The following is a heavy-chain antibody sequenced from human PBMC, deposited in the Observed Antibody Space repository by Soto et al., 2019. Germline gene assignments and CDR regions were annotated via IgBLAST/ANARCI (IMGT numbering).Heavy chain of an antibody. J-gene: IGHJ5*02. CDR3: ARDVHTSGRHPPEST. V-gene: IGHV4-61*01. CDR1: GDSVSSSNYY. CDR2: IFYSGST. Sequence: PSETLSLTGTVCGDSVSSSNYYWSWIRQSPVKGLEWIGYIFYSGSTNYNPSLKSRVTISVDTSKNQFSLKLKSVTAADTAVYYCARDVHTSGRHPPESTWGQGTRVTVYS. D-gene: IGHD6-19*01.